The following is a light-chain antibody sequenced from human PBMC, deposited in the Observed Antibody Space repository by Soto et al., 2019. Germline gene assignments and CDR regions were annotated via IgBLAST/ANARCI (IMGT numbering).Light chain of an antibody. CDR1: NSNIGSHT. V-gene: IGLV1-44*01. J-gene: IGLJ2*01. CDR2: NND. Sequence: QLVLTQPPSASGTPGQRVTISCSGSNSNIGSHTVDWYQQLPGTAPKLLIFNNDERPSGVPDRFSAFKSGTSASLAISGLQSEDEADYYCATWDDSLIGVVFGGGTKLTVL. CDR3: ATWDDSLIGVV.